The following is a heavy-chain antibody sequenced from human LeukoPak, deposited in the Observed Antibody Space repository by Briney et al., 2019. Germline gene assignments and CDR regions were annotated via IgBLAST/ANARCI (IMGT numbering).Heavy chain of an antibody. CDR2: IYAGDSDT. Sequence: GESLKISCKGSGYSFTSYWIGWVRQMPGKGLEWMGIIYAGDSDTRYSPSFQGQVTISADKSISTAYLQWSSLKASDIAMYYCARGYCTNGVCYSSPNWFDPWGQGTLVTVSS. CDR3: ARGYCTNGVCYSSPNWFDP. V-gene: IGHV5-51*01. D-gene: IGHD2-8*01. J-gene: IGHJ5*02. CDR1: GYSFTSYW.